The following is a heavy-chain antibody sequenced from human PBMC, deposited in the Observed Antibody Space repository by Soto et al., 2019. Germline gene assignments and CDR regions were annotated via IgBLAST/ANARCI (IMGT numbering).Heavy chain of an antibody. D-gene: IGHD2-21*02. Sequence: GGSLRLSCAASGFTFSSYAMSWVRQAPGKGLEWVSAISGSGGSTYYADSVKGRFTISRDNSKNTLYLQMNSLRAEDTAVYYCAKPRCGGDCYSPPQFDYWGQGTLVTVSS. CDR2: ISGSGGST. V-gene: IGHV3-23*01. CDR3: AKPRCGGDCYSPPQFDY. CDR1: GFTFSSYA. J-gene: IGHJ4*02.